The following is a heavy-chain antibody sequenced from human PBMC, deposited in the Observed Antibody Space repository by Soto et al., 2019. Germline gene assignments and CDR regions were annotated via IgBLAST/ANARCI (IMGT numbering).Heavy chain of an antibody. CDR3: AKGKGIGATPDGANS. J-gene: IGHJ4*02. CDR1: GFTFSKYG. CDR2: VRSDEDTT. V-gene: IGHV3-23*01. D-gene: IGHD1-26*01. Sequence: EVQVLESGGGLVQPGGSLRLSCAGSGFTFSKYGMNWVRQAPGKGLEWVSGVRSDEDTTYNAESVKGRFTVSRDTSKNTVYLKKNSLSAEDTAVYYCAKGKGIGATPDGANSWGQGTLVTVSP.